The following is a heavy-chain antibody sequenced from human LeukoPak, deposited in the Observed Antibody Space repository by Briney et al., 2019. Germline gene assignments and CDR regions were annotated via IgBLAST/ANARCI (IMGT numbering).Heavy chain of an antibody. CDR3: AKGDWGDY. V-gene: IGHV3-23*01. CDR1: GFTFRIYA. CDR2: ISDSGDST. J-gene: IGHJ4*02. D-gene: IGHD7-27*01. Sequence: GGSLRLSCAASGFTFRIYALNWVRQAPGKGLEWVSGISDSGDSTYYADSVKGRFTISKDNSNNTLYLQMNSLRADDTAVYYCAKGDWGDYWGQGTLVTVSS.